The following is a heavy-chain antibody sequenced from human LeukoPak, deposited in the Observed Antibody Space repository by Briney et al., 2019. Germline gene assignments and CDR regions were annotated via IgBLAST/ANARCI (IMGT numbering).Heavy chain of an antibody. Sequence: ASVKVSCKASGDTFSGYGISWVRQAPGQGLEWMGGIIPLFGTANYAQKFQGRVTITADESTSTVYMELNSLRFEDTAVYYCAREWSYESSGYFFYYWGQGTLVTVSS. CDR3: AREWSYESSGYFFYY. D-gene: IGHD3-22*01. CDR1: GDTFSGYG. V-gene: IGHV1-69*13. J-gene: IGHJ4*02. CDR2: IIPLFGTA.